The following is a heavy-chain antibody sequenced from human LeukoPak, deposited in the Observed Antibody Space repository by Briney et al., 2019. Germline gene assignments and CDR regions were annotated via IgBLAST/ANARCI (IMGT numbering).Heavy chain of an antibody. V-gene: IGHV4-30-2*01. D-gene: IGHD3-10*01. CDR2: IYHSGST. Sequence: SETLSLTCAVSGGSISSGGYSWSWIRQPPGKGLEWIGYIYHSGSTYYNPSLKSRVTISVDRSKNQFSLKLSSVTAADTAVYYCASQLLLFGEPRSWFDPWGQGTLVTVSS. CDR1: GGSISSGGYS. CDR3: ASQLLLFGEPRSWFDP. J-gene: IGHJ5*02.